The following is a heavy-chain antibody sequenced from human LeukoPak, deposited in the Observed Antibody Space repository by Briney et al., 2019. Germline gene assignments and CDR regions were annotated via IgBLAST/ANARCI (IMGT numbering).Heavy chain of an antibody. CDR3: ARGGSPVGATNDY. V-gene: IGHV4-38-2*01. Sequence: SETLSLTCAVSGYSISSGYYWGGIRQPPGKGLEWIGEINHSGSTNYNPSLKSRVTISVDTSKNQFSLKLSSVTAADTAVYYCARGGSPVGATNDYWGQGTLVTVSS. D-gene: IGHD1-26*01. CDR2: INHSGST. CDR1: GYSISSGYY. J-gene: IGHJ4*02.